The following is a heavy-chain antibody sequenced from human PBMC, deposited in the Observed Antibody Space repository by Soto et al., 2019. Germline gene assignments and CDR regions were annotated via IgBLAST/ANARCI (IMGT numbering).Heavy chain of an antibody. V-gene: IGHV1-69*01. Sequence: QVQLVQSGAEVKKPGSSVKVSCKASRGTFSSYAISWVRQAPGQGLEWMGGIIPIFGTANYAQKFQGRVTITPDESTSTAYMELSSLRSEDTAVYYCASSPADCRGGSCWTKHSDYWGQRTLVTVSS. D-gene: IGHD2-15*01. J-gene: IGHJ4*02. CDR3: ASSPADCRGGSCWTKHSDY. CDR1: RGTFSSYA. CDR2: IIPIFGTA.